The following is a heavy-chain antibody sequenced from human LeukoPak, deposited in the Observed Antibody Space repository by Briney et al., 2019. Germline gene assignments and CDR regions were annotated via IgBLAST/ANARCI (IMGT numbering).Heavy chain of an antibody. Sequence: GASVKVSCKASGYTFTAYYMHWVRQAPGQGLEWMGWISAYNGNTNYAQKLQGRVTMTTDTSTSTAYMELRSLRSDDTAVYYCARDGAMTTAAFDYWGQGTLVTVSS. CDR3: ARDGAMTTAAFDY. J-gene: IGHJ4*02. CDR2: ISAYNGNT. V-gene: IGHV1-18*04. CDR1: GYTFTAYY. D-gene: IGHD4-4*01.